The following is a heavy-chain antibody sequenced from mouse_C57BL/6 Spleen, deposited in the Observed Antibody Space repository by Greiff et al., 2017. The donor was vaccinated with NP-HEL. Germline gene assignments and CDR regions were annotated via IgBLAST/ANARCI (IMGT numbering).Heavy chain of an antibody. Sequence: VQLKQSGPELVKPGASVKMSCKASGYTFTDYNMHWVKQSHGKSLEWIGYINPNNGGTSYNQKFKGKATLTVNKSSSTAYMELRSLTSEDSAVYYCARTYYDPFFAYWGQGTLVTVSA. D-gene: IGHD2-4*01. CDR1: GYTFTDYN. V-gene: IGHV1-22*01. CDR3: ARTYYDPFFAY. CDR2: INPNNGGT. J-gene: IGHJ3*01.